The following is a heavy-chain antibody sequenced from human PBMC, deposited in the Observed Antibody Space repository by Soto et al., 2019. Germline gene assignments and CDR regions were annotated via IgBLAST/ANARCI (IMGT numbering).Heavy chain of an antibody. CDR1: GFTFSSYW. J-gene: IGHJ6*02. V-gene: IGHV3-7*01. CDR2: IKQDGSEK. CDR3: ARDTYYYYYYGMDV. Sequence: GGSLRLSCAASGFTFSSYWMGWVRQAPGKGLEWVANIKQDGSEKYYVDSVKGRFTISRDNAKNSLYLQMNSLRAEDTAVYYCARDTYYYYYYGMDVWGQGTTVTVSS.